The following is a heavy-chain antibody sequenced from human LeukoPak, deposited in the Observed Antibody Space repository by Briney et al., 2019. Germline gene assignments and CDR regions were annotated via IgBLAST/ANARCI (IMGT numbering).Heavy chain of an antibody. Sequence: ASVKVSCKASGYTFTSYDINWVRQATGQGLEWMGWMNPNSGNTGYAQKFQGRVTMTRNTSISTAYMELSSLRSEDTAVYYCARNGYDLLGVDYWGQGTLVTVSS. D-gene: IGHD5-12*01. V-gene: IGHV1-8*01. CDR1: GYTFTSYD. J-gene: IGHJ4*02. CDR2: MNPNSGNT. CDR3: ARNGYDLLGVDY.